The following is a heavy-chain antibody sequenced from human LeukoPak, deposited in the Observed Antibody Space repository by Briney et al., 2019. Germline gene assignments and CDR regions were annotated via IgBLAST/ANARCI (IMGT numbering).Heavy chain of an antibody. CDR1: GYTFTSYY. J-gene: IGHJ4*02. CDR2: INPSGGST. Sequence: GASVKVSCKASGYTFTSYYIHWVRQAPGQGLEWMGIINPSGGSTSYAQKFQGRVTMTRDMSTSTVYMELSSLRSEDTAVYYCASKSIAAAGSPSDYWGQGTLVTDSS. CDR3: ASKSIAAAGSPSDY. V-gene: IGHV1-46*01. D-gene: IGHD6-13*01.